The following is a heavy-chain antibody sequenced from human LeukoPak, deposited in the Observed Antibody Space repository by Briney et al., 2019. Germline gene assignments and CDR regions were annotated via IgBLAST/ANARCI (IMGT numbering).Heavy chain of an antibody. CDR3: ATTSRGSYGYPNTFDY. D-gene: IGHD5-18*01. V-gene: IGHV4-59*01. CDR1: GGSISSYY. CDR2: IYYSGST. Sequence: SETLSLTCTVSGGSISSYYWSWIRQPPGKGLEWIGYIYYSGSTNYNPSLKSRVTISVDTSKNQFSLKLSSVTAADTAVYYCATTSRGSYGYPNTFDYWGQGTLVTVSS. J-gene: IGHJ4*02.